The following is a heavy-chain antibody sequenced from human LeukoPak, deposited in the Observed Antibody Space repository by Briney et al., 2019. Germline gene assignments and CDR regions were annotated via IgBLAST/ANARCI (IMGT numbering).Heavy chain of an antibody. V-gene: IGHV4-31*03. J-gene: IGHJ4*02. D-gene: IGHD3-10*01. CDR3: ARENLLPWFGELRGYFDY. CDR1: GGSISSGGYY. CDR2: IYYSGST. Sequence: SQTLSLTCTVSGGSISSGGYYWSWIRQHPGKGLEWIGYIYYSGSTYYNPSLKSRVTISVDTSKNQFSLKLSSVTAADTAVYYCARENLLPWFGELRGYFDYWGQGTLVTVSS.